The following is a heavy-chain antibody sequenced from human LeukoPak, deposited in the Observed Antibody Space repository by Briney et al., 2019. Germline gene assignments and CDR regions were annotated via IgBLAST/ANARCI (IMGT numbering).Heavy chain of an antibody. CDR3: ASEGIAVAGSDY. D-gene: IGHD6-19*01. CDR2: IYYSGST. CDR1: GGSISSSSYY. J-gene: IGHJ4*02. V-gene: IGHV4-39*01. Sequence: PSETLSLTCTVSGGSISSSSYYWGWIRQPPGKGLEWIGSIYYSGSTYYNPSLKSRVTISVDTSKNQFSLKLSSVTAADTAVYYCASEGIAVAGSDYWGQGTLVTVSS.